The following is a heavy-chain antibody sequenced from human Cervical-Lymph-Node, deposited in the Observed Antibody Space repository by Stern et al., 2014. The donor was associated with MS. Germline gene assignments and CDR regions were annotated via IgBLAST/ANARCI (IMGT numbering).Heavy chain of an antibody. D-gene: IGHD3-3*01. CDR3: ARIDRGNYDFWSGYYGYWFDP. V-gene: IGHV3-7*01. CDR1: GFTFSNYW. Sequence: DVQLVESGGGLVQPGGSLRLSCVASGFTFSNYWLSWVRQAPGKGLEWVAGIKQDGSEKDYVDSVKGRFTISRDNARNSLYLQMDSLRAEDTAVYYCARIDRGNYDFWSGYYGYWFDPWGQGTLVTVSS. CDR2: IKQDGSEK. J-gene: IGHJ5*02.